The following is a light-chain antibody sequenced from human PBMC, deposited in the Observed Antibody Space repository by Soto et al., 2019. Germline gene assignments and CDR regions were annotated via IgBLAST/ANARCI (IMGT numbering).Light chain of an antibody. V-gene: IGKV1D-13*01. J-gene: IGKJ4*01. CDR1: QGISSH. CDR2: GAS. Sequence: AIQLTQSPSSLSASVGDRFTITFRASQGISSHLAWYQQKPGKAPDLLIYGASSLQSGVPSRFSGSGSGTDFTFTISSLQPEDIATYYCQQYDNLPLTFGGGTKVDIK. CDR3: QQYDNLPLT.